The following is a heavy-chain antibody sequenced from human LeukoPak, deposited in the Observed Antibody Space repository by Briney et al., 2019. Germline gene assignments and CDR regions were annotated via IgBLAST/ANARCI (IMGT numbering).Heavy chain of an antibody. CDR1: GDSISSYY. Sequence: SETLSLTCTVSGDSISSYYWSWIRQPPGKGLEWIGYIYYSGSTNYNPSLKSRVTISVDTSKNQFSLKLSSVTAADTAVYYCARRFSVLRYFDWFTHFDYWGQGTLVTVSS. CDR3: ARRFSVLRYFDWFTHFDY. CDR2: IYYSGST. J-gene: IGHJ4*02. D-gene: IGHD3-9*01. V-gene: IGHV4-59*12.